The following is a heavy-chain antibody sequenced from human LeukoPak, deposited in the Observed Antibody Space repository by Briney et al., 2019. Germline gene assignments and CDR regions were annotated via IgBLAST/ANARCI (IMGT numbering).Heavy chain of an antibody. CDR1: GGSISNSSYY. D-gene: IGHD6-13*01. CDR3: ARRGSSWSNFDY. J-gene: IGHJ4*02. CDR2: IYYSGST. Sequence: PSETLCLTCTVSGGSISNSSYYGGWIRQPPGKGLEWIGSIYYSGSTYYNPSLKSRVTISVDTSKNQFSLNLRSVTAADTAVYYCARRGSSWSNFDYWGQGTLVTVSS. V-gene: IGHV4-39*01.